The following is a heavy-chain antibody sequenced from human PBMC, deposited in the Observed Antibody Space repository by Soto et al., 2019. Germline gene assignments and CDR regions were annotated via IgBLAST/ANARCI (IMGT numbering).Heavy chain of an antibody. Sequence: QVQLVESGGGVVQPGRSLRLSCAASGFTFSSYAMHWVRQAPGKGLEWVAVISYDGSNKYYADSVKGRFTISRDNSENTLYLQMNSLRAEDTAVYYGAKDRRTHYYYGMDVWGQGTTVTVSS. J-gene: IGHJ6*02. CDR2: ISYDGSNK. CDR1: GFTFSSYA. V-gene: IGHV3-30*18. CDR3: AKDRRTHYYYGMDV.